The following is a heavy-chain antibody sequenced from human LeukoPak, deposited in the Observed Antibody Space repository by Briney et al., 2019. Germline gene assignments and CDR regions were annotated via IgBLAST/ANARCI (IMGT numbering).Heavy chain of an antibody. Sequence: GGSLRLSCAASGFTFNTYAMHWVRQAPGKGLEWAAVIWFDGSNKNYADSVKGRFTISRDNAENKLYLQMNSLRVEDTAVYYCVRDPGSATPGTGLDFWGQGTLVTVSS. V-gene: IGHV3-33*01. D-gene: IGHD6-13*01. CDR2: IWFDGSNK. J-gene: IGHJ4*02. CDR3: VRDPGSATPGTGLDF. CDR1: GFTFNTYA.